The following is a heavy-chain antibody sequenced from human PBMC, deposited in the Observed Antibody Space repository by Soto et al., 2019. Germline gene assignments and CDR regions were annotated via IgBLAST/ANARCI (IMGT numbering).Heavy chain of an antibody. CDR3: VRATYFSDSSGYTRCLDY. D-gene: IGHD3-22*01. Sequence: PGGSLRLSCAASGFTFNTYPMSWVRQPPGKGLEWVSDISGFGGSTYYADSVKGRFTISRDNSKNTLFLQMNSLKTEDTAVYYCVRATYFSDSSGYTRCLDYWGQGTLVTVSS. CDR2: ISGFGGST. J-gene: IGHJ4*02. CDR1: GFTFNTYP. V-gene: IGHV3-23*01.